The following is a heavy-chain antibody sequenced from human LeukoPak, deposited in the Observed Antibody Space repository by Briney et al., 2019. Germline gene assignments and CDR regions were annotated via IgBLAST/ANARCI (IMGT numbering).Heavy chain of an antibody. CDR2: IYHSGST. Sequence: SQTLSLTCAVSGGSISSGGSSWSWIRQPPGKGLEWIGYIYHSGSTYYNPSLKSRVTISVDRSKNQFSLKLSSVTAADTAVYYCARGNYDFWSGYRPHPFDYWGQGTLVTVSS. V-gene: IGHV4-30-2*01. CDR3: ARGNYDFWSGYRPHPFDY. J-gene: IGHJ4*02. CDR1: GGSISSGGSS. D-gene: IGHD3-3*01.